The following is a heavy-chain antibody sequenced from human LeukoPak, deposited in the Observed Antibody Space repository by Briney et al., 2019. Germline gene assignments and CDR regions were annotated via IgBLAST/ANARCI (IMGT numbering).Heavy chain of an antibody. CDR3: AGHHPRNTVDF. CDR2: ISDIGSI. D-gene: IGHD2-8*02. Sequence: SETLSLTCTVSGGSISSYYWSWIRQPPGKGLEWIAYISDIGSINYNPPLKSRVTISLETSKNQFSLKLSSVTAADTAVYYCAGHHPRNTVDFWGQGTLVTVSS. V-gene: IGHV4-59*08. CDR1: GGSISSYY. J-gene: IGHJ4*02.